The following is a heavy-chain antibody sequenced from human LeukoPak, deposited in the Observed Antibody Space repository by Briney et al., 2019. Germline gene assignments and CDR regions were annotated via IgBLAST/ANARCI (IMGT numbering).Heavy chain of an antibody. V-gene: IGHV3-23*01. CDR2: MSGSGDSR. CDR1: GFTFGRYA. Sequence: GQSLRLSCGASGFTFGRYAMSWVRQAPGKGLEWVSGMSGSGDSRYFADSVKGRFTISRDNSRNTVDLEMNSLRAEDTAVYYCAKAVTTGPYYGMGVWGQGTTVTVSS. D-gene: IGHD4-17*01. J-gene: IGHJ6*02. CDR3: AKAVTTGPYYGMGV.